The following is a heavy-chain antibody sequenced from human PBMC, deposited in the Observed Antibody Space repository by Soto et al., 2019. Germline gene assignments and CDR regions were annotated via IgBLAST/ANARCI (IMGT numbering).Heavy chain of an antibody. D-gene: IGHD3-10*01. V-gene: IGHV3-15*01. J-gene: IGHJ6*02. CDR2: LKSKTDGGTT. CDR3: TTAIRQVRCYCGSGSRSYFLYI. Sequence: EVQLVESGGGLVKPGGSLRLSCAASGFTFSNAWMSWVRQAPGKGLEWVGRLKSKTDGGTTDYAAPVKGRFTISREDSTNTLFLQMNSLNTEGPAVYSSTTAIRQVRCYCGSGSRSYFLYISGQGPTLT. CDR1: GFTFSNAW.